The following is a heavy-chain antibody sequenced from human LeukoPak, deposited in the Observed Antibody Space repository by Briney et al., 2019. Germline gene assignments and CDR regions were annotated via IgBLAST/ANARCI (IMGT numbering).Heavy chain of an antibody. CDR2: ISSSSSYI. V-gene: IGHV3-21*01. D-gene: IGHD4-23*01. J-gene: IGHJ5*02. Sequence: PGGSLRLSCAASRLTFSSYSMNWVRQAPGKGLEWVSSISSSSSYIYYADSVKGRFTISRDNAKNSLYLQMNSLRAEDTAVYYCATRNYYGGNTPWGQGTLITVSS. CDR3: ATRNYYGGNTP. CDR1: RLTFSSYS.